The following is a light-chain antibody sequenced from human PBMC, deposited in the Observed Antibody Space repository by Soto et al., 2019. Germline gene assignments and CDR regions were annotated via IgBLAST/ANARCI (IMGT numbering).Light chain of an antibody. CDR2: GAS. CDR3: QQYNSWPGT. V-gene: IGKV3-15*01. CDR1: QSVSSN. J-gene: IGKJ1*01. Sequence: EIVMTRSPGTLSVSRGERATLSCRASQSVSSNLAWYQQKPGQAPRLLIYGASTRATGIPARFSGSGSGTEFTLTISSLQSEAFAVYYCQQYNSWPGTFGQGTKVEIK.